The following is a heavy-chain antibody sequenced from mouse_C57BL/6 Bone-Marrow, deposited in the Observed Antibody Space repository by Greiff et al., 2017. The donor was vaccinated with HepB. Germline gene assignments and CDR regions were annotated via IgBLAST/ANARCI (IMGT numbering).Heavy chain of an antibody. CDR3: ARGGGNY. Sequence: EVQLQQSGPELVKPGASVKISCKASGYTFTDYYMNWVKQSHGKSLEWIGDINPNNGGTSYNQKFKGKATLTVDKSSSTAYMELRSLTSEDSAVYYCARGGGNYWGQGTLVTVSA. D-gene: IGHD1-1*02. CDR2: INPNNGGT. CDR1: GYTFTDYY. J-gene: IGHJ3*01. V-gene: IGHV1-26*01.